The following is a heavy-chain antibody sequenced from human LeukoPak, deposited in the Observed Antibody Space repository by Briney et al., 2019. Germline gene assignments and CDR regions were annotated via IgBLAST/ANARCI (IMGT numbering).Heavy chain of an antibody. CDR3: ARVRDGYNDAFDI. D-gene: IGHD5-24*01. CDR2: FNPSGGST. V-gene: IGHV1-46*01. J-gene: IGHJ3*02. Sequence: GASVKVSCKASGYTFTNYYMHWLRQAPGQGLEWVGVFNPSGGSTSYAQKFQGRVTMTRDTSTSTVYMELSSLRSKDTAVYFCARVRDGYNDAFDIWGQGTMVTVS. CDR1: GYTFTNYY.